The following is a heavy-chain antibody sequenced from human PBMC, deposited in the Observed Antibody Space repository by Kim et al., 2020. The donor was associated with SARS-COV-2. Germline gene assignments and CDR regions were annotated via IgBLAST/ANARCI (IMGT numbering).Heavy chain of an antibody. CDR1: GGSFSGYY. J-gene: IGHJ4*02. CDR3: ASYDYVWGSYRKPLDY. Sequence: SETLSLTCAVYGGSFSGYYWSWIRQPPGKGLEWIGEINHSGSTNYNPSLKSRVTISVDTSKNQFSLKLSSVTAADTAVYYCASYDYVWGSYRKPLDYWGQGTLVTVSS. CDR2: INHSGST. V-gene: IGHV4-34*01. D-gene: IGHD3-16*02.